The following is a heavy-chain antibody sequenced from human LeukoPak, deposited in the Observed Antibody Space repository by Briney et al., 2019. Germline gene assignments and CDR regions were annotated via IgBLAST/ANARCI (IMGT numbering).Heavy chain of an antibody. J-gene: IGHJ5*02. CDR1: GFTFDDYA. Sequence: GGSLRLSCAASGFTFDDYAMHWVRQAPGKGLEWVSLISGDGGSTYYADSVKGRFTISRDNSKNSLYLQMNSLRTEDTALYYCARPAGYSSSWYHANWFAPWGQGNLVTVSS. D-gene: IGHD6-13*01. V-gene: IGHV3-43*02. CDR3: ARPAGYSSSWYHANWFAP. CDR2: ISGDGGST.